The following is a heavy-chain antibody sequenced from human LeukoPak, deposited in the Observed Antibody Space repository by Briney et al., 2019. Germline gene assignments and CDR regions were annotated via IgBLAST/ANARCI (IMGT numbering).Heavy chain of an antibody. Sequence: GGSLRLSCEASGFSFTNTWMSWVRQAPGKGLEWVGRVKSKADDGTTDYAAPMQGRFTISRDDSKNTLSLQMNSLKTEDTAVYYCATEGGSGSYYGVDAFDMWGQGTMVTVSS. V-gene: IGHV3-15*01. CDR1: GFSFTNTW. J-gene: IGHJ3*02. CDR2: VKSKADDGTT. D-gene: IGHD3-10*01. CDR3: ATEGGSGSYYGVDAFDM.